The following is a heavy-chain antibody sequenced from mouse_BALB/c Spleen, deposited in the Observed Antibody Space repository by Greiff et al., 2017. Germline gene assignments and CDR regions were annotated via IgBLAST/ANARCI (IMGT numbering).Heavy chain of an antibody. Sequence: VKLQESGPELVKPGASVKMSCKASGYAFTNYLIEWVKQRPGQGLEWIGVINPGSGGTNYNEKFKGKATLTADKSSSTAYMQLSSLTSDDSAVYFCARRRDGNYFDYWGQGTTLTVSS. V-gene: IGHV1-54*01. CDR1: GYAFTNYL. J-gene: IGHJ2*01. D-gene: IGHD2-1*01. CDR2: INPGSGGT. CDR3: ARRRDGNYFDY.